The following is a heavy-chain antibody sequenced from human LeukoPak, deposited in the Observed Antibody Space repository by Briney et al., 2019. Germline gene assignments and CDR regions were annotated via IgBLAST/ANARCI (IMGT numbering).Heavy chain of an antibody. CDR2: ISFSGDNS. D-gene: IGHD4-11*01. CDR3: ARNEPTDADY. J-gene: IGHJ4*02. CDR1: GFNFRDAA. V-gene: IGHV3-23*01. Sequence: PGGSLRLSCAASGFNFRDAAMTWVRQAPGKGLEWVSLISFSGDNSYYADSVKGRFTISRDNAKNSLFLQMNSLRDEDTAVYYCARNEPTDADYWGQGILVTVSS.